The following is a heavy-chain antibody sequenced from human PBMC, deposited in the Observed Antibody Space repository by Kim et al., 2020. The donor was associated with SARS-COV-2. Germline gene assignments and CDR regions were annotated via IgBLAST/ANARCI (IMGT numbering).Heavy chain of an antibody. V-gene: IGHV3-23*01. D-gene: IGHD1-26*01. CDR3: AKGRGTYRFFDV. J-gene: IGHJ3*01. CDR2: ISGSGGNT. CDR1: GFTFSSYA. Sequence: GGSLRLSCAASGFTFSSYAMSWVRQAPGKGLEWVSVISGSGGNTNYADSVKGRFTTSRDNSKNTVYLQMNSLRAEDTAVYYCAKGRGTYRFFDVWGQGTMVTASS.